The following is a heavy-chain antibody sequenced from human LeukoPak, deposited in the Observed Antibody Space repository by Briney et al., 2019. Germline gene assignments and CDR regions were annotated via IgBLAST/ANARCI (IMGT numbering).Heavy chain of an antibody. CDR2: ISAYNGNT. J-gene: IGHJ3*02. D-gene: IGHD3-16*01. CDR1: GYTFTSCG. Sequence: ASVKVSCKASGYTFTSCGISWVRQAPGQGLEWMGWISAYNGNTNYAQKLQGRVTMTTDTSTSTAYMELRSLRSDDTAVYYCARVMITFGDPMGDAFDIWGQGTMVTVSS. CDR3: ARVMITFGDPMGDAFDI. V-gene: IGHV1-18*04.